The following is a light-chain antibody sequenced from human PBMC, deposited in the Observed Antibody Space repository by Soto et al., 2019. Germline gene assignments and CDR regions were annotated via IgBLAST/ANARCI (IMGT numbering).Light chain of an antibody. CDR2: EGT. J-gene: IGLJ2*01. CDR1: ATDVGSYNL. CDR3: CSYAGSDTML. Sequence: SSLTRPRSVSGPPVLSINISRARTATDVGSYNLVSWFQQHPGEAPKLMIYEGTKRPSGVSNRFSGSKSGNTASLTIFGLQAEDEAHYYCCSYAGSDTMLFGGGT. V-gene: IGLV2-23*01.